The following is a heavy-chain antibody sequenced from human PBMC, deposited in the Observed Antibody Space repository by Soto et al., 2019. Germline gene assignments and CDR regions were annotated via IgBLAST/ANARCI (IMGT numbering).Heavy chain of an antibody. J-gene: IGHJ3*02. CDR1: GYTFTSYA. CDR3: ARALGNIVVVVAATDDAFDI. V-gene: IGHV1-3*01. Sequence: QVQLVQSGAEVKKPGASVKVSCKASGYTFTSYAMHWVRQAPGQRLEWMGWINAGNGNTKYSQKFQGRVTITRDTSASTAYMELSSLRSEDTAVYYCARALGNIVVVVAATDDAFDIWGQGTMVTVSS. CDR2: INAGNGNT. D-gene: IGHD2-15*01.